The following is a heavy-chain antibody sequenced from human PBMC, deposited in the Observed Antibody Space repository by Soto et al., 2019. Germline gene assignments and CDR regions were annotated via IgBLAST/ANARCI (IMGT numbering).Heavy chain of an antibody. D-gene: IGHD6-19*01. CDR2: IYYSGST. Sequence: SETLSLTCTVSGGSVSSGSYYWSWIRQPPGKGLEWIGYIYYSGSTNYNPSLKSRVTISVDTSKNQFSLRLSSVTAADTAVYYCARVPLINSGWYVGYFDYWGQGTLVTVSS. CDR3: ARVPLINSGWYVGYFDY. J-gene: IGHJ4*02. CDR1: GGSVSSGSYY. V-gene: IGHV4-61*01.